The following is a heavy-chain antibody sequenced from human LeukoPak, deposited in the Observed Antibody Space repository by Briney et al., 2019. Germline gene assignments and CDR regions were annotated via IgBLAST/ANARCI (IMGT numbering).Heavy chain of an antibody. V-gene: IGHV4-39*02. J-gene: IGHJ6*02. D-gene: IGHD5-18*01. CDR3: ARSDTAMVRWDYYYGMDV. CDR2: IYYSGNT. Sequence: PSETLSLTCTVSGGSISSTTFYWGWTRQPPGKGLEWIGSIYYSGNTYYNPSLKSRVTISVDTSKNHFSLKLSSVTAADTAVYYCARSDTAMVRWDYYYGMDVWGQGTTVTVSS. CDR1: GGSISSTTFY.